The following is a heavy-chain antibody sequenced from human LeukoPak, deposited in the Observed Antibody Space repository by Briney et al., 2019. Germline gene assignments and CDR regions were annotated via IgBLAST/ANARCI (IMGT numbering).Heavy chain of an antibody. J-gene: IGHJ4*02. CDR1: GFAFSRPA. V-gene: IGHV3-73*01. CDR2: IRSKPNNYAT. CDR3: AKDLRGSGYKMFDY. Sequence: GGSLTLSCAASGFAFSRPAMHWLRQAPGKGLEWVGRIRSKPNNYATTYSASVEGRFTISRDNAKNSLYLQMNSLRAEDTAVYYCAKDLRGSGYKMFDYWGQGTLVTVSS. D-gene: IGHD3-22*01.